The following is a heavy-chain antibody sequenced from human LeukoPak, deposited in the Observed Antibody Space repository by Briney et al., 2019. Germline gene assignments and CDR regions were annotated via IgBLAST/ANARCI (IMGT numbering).Heavy chain of an antibody. V-gene: IGHV3-15*01. J-gene: IGHJ4*02. CDR2: IKSKADGGTA. Sequence: GGSFRLSCVASGFTFSNAWMTWVRRAPGKGLEWVGRIKSKADGGTADHAAPVKGRFNISRDDSKNTLYLQMNSLKTEDTAVYFCTRNYYDRTGSLFYWGQGTLATVSS. CDR1: GFTFSNAW. CDR3: TRNYYDRTGSLFY. D-gene: IGHD3-22*01.